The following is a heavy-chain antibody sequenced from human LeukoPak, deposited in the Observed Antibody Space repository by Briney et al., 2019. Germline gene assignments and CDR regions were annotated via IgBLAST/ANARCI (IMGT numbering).Heavy chain of an antibody. Sequence: SETLSLTCTVSGGSISSGSYYWSWIRQPAGKGLEWIGRIYTSGSTNYNPSLKSRVTISVDTSKNQFSLKLSSVTAADTAVYYCARRRPLYCSSASCLGVYFDYWGQGTLVTVSS. J-gene: IGHJ4*02. CDR3: ARRRPLYCSSASCLGVYFDY. V-gene: IGHV4-61*02. CDR2: IYTSGST. D-gene: IGHD2-2*01. CDR1: GGSISSGSYY.